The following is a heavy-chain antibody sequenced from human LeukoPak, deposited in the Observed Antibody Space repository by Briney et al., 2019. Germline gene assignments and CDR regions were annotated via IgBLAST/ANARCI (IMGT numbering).Heavy chain of an antibody. CDR2: INDDGSGT. V-gene: IGHV3-74*01. J-gene: IGHJ5*02. D-gene: IGHD3-22*01. CDR1: GFTFKNYW. CDR3: ARGSDYYDSSGYYAT. Sequence: GGSLRLSCAASGFTFKNYWMHWVRQAPGKGPVWVSRINDDGSGTSYADSVKGRFTISRDDAKSTLYLQMNSLRAEDTAVYYCARGSDYYDSSGYYATWGQGTLVTVSS.